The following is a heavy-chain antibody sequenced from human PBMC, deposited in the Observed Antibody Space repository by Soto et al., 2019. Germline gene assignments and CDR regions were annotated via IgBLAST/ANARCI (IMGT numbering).Heavy chain of an antibody. CDR3: ARDMTRTVVPYFDF. J-gene: IGHJ4*02. Sequence: QVQLVQSGAEVKKPGSSVKVSCKASGGTFSNYVVNWVRQAPGQGLEWMGRIIPISGAANYAQKFQGRVTITADKSTSTSYRELSSLRSEDTAMYYCARDMTRTVVPYFDFWGQGTLVTVSS. V-gene: IGHV1-69*06. CDR1: GGTFSNYV. D-gene: IGHD1-7*01. CDR2: IIPISGAA.